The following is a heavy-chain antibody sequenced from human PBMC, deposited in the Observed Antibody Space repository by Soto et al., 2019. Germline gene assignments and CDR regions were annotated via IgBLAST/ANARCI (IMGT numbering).Heavy chain of an antibody. CDR2: INPYTGYT. D-gene: IGHD5-12*01. CDR1: GYTFTTYG. V-gene: IGHV1-18*01. Sequence: QVQMVQSGDEVKRPGASVKVSCKASGYTFTTYGISWVRQAPGQGLEWMGWINPYTGYTRYGQNLQGRVTVTTDTATSTAYMELTSLTSDDTAVYYCARDGDGYNSPFDYWGQGTLVTVSS. CDR3: ARDGDGYNSPFDY. J-gene: IGHJ4*02.